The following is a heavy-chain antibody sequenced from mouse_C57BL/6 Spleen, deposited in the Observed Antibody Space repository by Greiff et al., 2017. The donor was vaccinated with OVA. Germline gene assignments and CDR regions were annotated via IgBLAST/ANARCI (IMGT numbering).Heavy chain of an antibody. CDR1: GYAFTNYL. D-gene: IGHD3-2*02. Sequence: VQLQQSGAELVRPGTSVKVSCKASGYAFTNYLIEWVKQRPEQGLEWIGVINPGSGGTNYNEKFKGKATLTADKSASTAYMQLSSLTSEDSAVYFCARYQGYYAMDYWGQGTSVTVSS. CDR3: ARYQGYYAMDY. CDR2: INPGSGGT. J-gene: IGHJ4*01. V-gene: IGHV1-54*01.